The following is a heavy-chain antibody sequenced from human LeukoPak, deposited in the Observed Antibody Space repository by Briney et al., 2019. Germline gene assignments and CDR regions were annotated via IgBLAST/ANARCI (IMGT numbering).Heavy chain of an antibody. J-gene: IGHJ4*02. V-gene: IGHV4-39*07. Sequence: PSETLSLTCTVSGGSISSNRCYWGWSPQPPGKGLDWIGSSYYSRSTYYNPTVKSRVSISVDTSKNQFSLKLSSVTDADAAVYYCARVSVAGALIDYWGQGTLVTVSS. CDR3: ARVSVAGALIDY. CDR1: GGSISSNRCY. CDR2: SYYSRST. D-gene: IGHD6-13*01.